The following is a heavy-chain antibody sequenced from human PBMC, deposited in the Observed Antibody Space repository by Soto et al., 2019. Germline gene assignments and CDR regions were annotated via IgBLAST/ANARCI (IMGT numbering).Heavy chain of an antibody. CDR1: GFTFSSYG. J-gene: IGHJ4*02. CDR2: IWYDGSNK. Sequence: QVQLVESGGGVVQPGRSLRLSCAASGFTFSSYGMHWVRQAPGKGLEWVAVIWYDGSNKYYADSVKGRFTISRDNSKNTLYLQMNSLRAEDTAVYYCARDSGSYYPYFDYWGQGTLVTVSS. V-gene: IGHV3-33*01. CDR3: ARDSGSYYPYFDY. D-gene: IGHD1-26*01.